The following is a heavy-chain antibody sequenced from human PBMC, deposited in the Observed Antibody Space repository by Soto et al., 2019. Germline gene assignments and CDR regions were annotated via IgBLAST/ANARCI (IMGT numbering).Heavy chain of an antibody. CDR2: IYPGDSDT. Sequence: GESLKISCKGSGYSFTSYWIGWVRQMPGKGLEWMGIIYPGDSDTRYSPSFQGQVTISADKSSSTAYLQWSSLKASDTAMYYCAGLESSSWYVGWFDPWGQGTLVTVAS. CDR3: AGLESSSWYVGWFDP. V-gene: IGHV5-51*01. J-gene: IGHJ5*02. CDR1: GYSFTSYW. D-gene: IGHD6-13*01.